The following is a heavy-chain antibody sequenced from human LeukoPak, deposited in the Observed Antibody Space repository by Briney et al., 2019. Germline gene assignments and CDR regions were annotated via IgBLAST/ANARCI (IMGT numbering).Heavy chain of an antibody. D-gene: IGHD3-9*01. V-gene: IGHV3-7*01. CDR3: ARDYDILTEGDYYYYYMDV. CDR1: GFTFSSYW. Sequence: GGSLRLSCAASGFTFSSYWMSWVRQAPGKGLEWAANIKQDGSEKYYVDSVKGRFTISRDNAKNSLYLQMNSLRGEDKAVYYCARDYDILTEGDYYYYYMDVWGKGTTVTVSS. CDR2: IKQDGSEK. J-gene: IGHJ6*03.